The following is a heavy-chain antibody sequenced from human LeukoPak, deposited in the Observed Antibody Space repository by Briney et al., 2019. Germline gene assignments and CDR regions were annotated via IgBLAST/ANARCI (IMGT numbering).Heavy chain of an antibody. CDR1: GFTVSSNY. V-gene: IGHV3-53*01. J-gene: IGHJ5*02. CDR2: IYRAGNT. CDR3: ATFSYAGNAGGSVGP. Sequence: GGSLRLSCAASGFTVSSNYMTWVRQAPGKGLEWVSVIYRAGNTYYTDSVKGRFTISRDNSKNTVYLQMNSLRAEDTAVYYCATFSYAGNAGGSVGPWGQGTLVTVPS. D-gene: IGHD4-23*01.